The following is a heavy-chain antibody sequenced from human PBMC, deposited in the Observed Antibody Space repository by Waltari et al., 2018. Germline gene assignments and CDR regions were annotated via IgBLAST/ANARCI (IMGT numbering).Heavy chain of an antibody. J-gene: IGHJ5*02. Sequence: QVQLQQWGAGLLKPSETLSLTCAVYGGSFSGYYWSWIRQPPGKGLEWIGEINHSGSSNYNPSLKSRVTISVDTSKNQFSLKLSSVTAADTAVYYCARGRYYDFWSGYQNWFDPWGQGTLVTVSS. V-gene: IGHV4-34*01. CDR2: INHSGSS. CDR3: ARGRYYDFWSGYQNWFDP. D-gene: IGHD3-3*01. CDR1: GGSFSGYY.